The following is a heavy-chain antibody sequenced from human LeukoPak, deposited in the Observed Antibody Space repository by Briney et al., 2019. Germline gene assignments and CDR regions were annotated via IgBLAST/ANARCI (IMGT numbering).Heavy chain of an antibody. CDR3: ARGSPYDFWSGSSGSYGVDV. CDR1: GFTFSSYA. J-gene: IGHJ6*02. V-gene: IGHV3-30-3*01. Sequence: GGSLRLSCAASGFTFSSYAMHWVRQAPGKGLEWVAVISYDGSNKYYADSVKGRFTISRDNSKNTLYLQMNSLRAEDTAVYYCARGSPYDFWSGSSGSYGVDVWGQGTTVTVSS. D-gene: IGHD3-3*01. CDR2: ISYDGSNK.